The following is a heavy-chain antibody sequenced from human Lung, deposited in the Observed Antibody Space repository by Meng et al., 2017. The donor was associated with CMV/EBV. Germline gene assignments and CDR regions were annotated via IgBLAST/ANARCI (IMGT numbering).Heavy chain of an antibody. D-gene: IGHD6-19*01. J-gene: IGHJ4*02. CDR2: IYHSGST. CDR3: ASFPPPGKQWLVTDY. Sequence: QVALQESGPGRVNPSGTLSLTCAVSGGSISRSNWWSWVRQPPGKGLEWIGEIYHSGSTNYNPSLKSRVTISVDKSKNQFSLKLSSVTAADTAVYYCASFPPPGKQWLVTDYWGQGTLVTVSS. V-gene: IGHV4-4*02. CDR1: GGSISRSNW.